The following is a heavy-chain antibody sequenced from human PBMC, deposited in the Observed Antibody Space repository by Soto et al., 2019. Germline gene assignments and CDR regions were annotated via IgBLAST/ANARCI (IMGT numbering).Heavy chain of an antibody. CDR1: GFTFSRHW. Sequence: GGSLRLSCAASGFTFSRHWMRWVRQAPGKGLEWVASIKQDGSEKSYVDSVKGRFTISRDNAKNTLYLQMNSLRAEDTAVYYCARGSNHFDYWGQGTLVTVSS. CDR2: IKQDGSEK. V-gene: IGHV3-7*02. J-gene: IGHJ4*02. D-gene: IGHD4-4*01. CDR3: ARGSNHFDY.